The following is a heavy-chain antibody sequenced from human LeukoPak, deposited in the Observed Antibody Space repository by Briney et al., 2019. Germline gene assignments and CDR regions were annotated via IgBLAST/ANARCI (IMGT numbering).Heavy chain of an antibody. J-gene: IGHJ5*02. CDR2: IYYSGST. CDR1: GGSISSSSYY. CDR3: ARRNSSGWYGGWFDP. Sequence: PSETLSLTCTVSGGSISSSSYYWGWIRQPPGKGPEWIGSIYYSGSTYYNPSLKSRVTISVDTSKNQFSLKLSSVTAADTAVYYCARRNSSGWYGGWFDPWGQGTLVTVSS. V-gene: IGHV4-39*01. D-gene: IGHD6-19*01.